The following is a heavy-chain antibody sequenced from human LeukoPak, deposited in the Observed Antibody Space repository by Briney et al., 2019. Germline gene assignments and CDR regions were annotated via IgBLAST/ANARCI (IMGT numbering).Heavy chain of an antibody. V-gene: IGHV3-23*01. CDR3: AKDQSSRGYGDPVLVFDI. Sequence: AGGSLRLSCAASGFTFSSYAMSWVRQAPGKGLEWVSAISGSGGSTYYADFVKGRFTISRDNSQNTLYLQMNSLRAEDTAVYYCAKDQSSRGYGDPVLVFDIWGQGTMVTVSS. D-gene: IGHD4-17*01. CDR1: GFTFSSYA. CDR2: ISGSGGST. J-gene: IGHJ3*02.